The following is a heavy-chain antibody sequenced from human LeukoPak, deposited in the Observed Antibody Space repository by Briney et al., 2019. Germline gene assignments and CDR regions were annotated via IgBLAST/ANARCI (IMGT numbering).Heavy chain of an antibody. CDR2: ISGSGGST. D-gene: IGHD1-26*01. Sequence: PGGSLRLSCAASGFTFSSYWMSWVRQAPGKGLEWVSAISGSGGSTYYADSVKGRFTISRDNSKNTLYLQMNSLRAEDTAVYYCASSGHSGSYYALGAFDIWGQGTMVTVSS. J-gene: IGHJ3*02. V-gene: IGHV3-23*01. CDR3: ASSGHSGSYYALGAFDI. CDR1: GFTFSSYW.